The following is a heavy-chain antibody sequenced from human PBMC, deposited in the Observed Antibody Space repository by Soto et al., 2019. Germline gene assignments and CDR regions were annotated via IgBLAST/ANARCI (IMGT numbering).Heavy chain of an antibody. CDR3: AKKLGPSAFDL. J-gene: IGHJ2*01. D-gene: IGHD1-26*01. CDR2: IIPVLDLS. V-gene: IGHV1-69*02. Sequence: QVQLVQSGAEVKKPGSSVKVSCKASGGTFTDYTITWVRQAPGQGLEWLGRIIPVLDLSNYAQKFQGSVTITADKSTTTSYMELSCLTSEDTAVYYCAKKLGPSAFDLWGRGTLVTVSS. CDR1: GGTFTDYT.